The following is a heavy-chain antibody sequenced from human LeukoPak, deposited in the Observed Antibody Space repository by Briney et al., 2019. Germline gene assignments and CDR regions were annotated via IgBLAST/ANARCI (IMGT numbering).Heavy chain of an antibody. J-gene: IGHJ4*02. CDR3: ARGAQTAVAGTDLDY. CDR1: GYTFTGYY. Sequence: GASVKVSCKASGYTFTGYYMHWVRQAPGQGLEWMGRISPNSGGTNYAQKFQGRVTMTRDTSISTAYMELSRLRSDDTAVYYCARGAQTAVAGTDLDYWGQGTLVTVSS. V-gene: IGHV1-2*06. CDR2: ISPNSGGT. D-gene: IGHD6-19*01.